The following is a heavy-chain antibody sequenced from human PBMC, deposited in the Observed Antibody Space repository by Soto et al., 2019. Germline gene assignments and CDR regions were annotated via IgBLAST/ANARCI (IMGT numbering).Heavy chain of an antibody. J-gene: IGHJ4*02. CDR2: ISAYNGDT. CDR3: ARKGLDYFDSSGYLDDY. V-gene: IGHV1-18*01. CDR1: GYIFTSYG. Sequence: GASVKVSCKASGYIFTSYGITWVRQAPGQGLEWMGWISAYNGDTNYAQKFQGRVSMTTDTSTTTAYMELRSLRSDDTAVYYCARKGLDYFDSSGYLDDYWGQGTLVTVSS. D-gene: IGHD3-22*01.